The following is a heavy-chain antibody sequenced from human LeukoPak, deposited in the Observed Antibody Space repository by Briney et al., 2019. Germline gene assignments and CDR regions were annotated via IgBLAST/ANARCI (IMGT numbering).Heavy chain of an antibody. Sequence: GGSLRLSCAASGFTFGNYGMSWVRQAPGKGLEWVSGINWNGGSTGYADSVEGRFTIFRDNAKNSQYLQMNSLRVEDTALYYCARAQTYGDSRLLLDYWGQGTLVTVSS. CDR2: INWNGGST. V-gene: IGHV3-20*04. D-gene: IGHD4-17*01. CDR1: GFTFGNYG. J-gene: IGHJ4*02. CDR3: ARAQTYGDSRLLLDY.